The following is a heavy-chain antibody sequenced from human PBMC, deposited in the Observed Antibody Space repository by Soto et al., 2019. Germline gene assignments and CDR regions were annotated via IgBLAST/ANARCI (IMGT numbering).Heavy chain of an antibody. V-gene: IGHV3-30*14. J-gene: IGHJ4*02. CDR2: ISYDGSNK. CDR1: GFTFSSYA. CDR3: ARDGQVATIGY. Sequence: GGSLRLSCAASGFTFSSYAMHWVRQAPGKGLEWVAVISYDGSNKYYADSVKGRFTISRDNSKNTLYLQMNSLRAEDTAVYYCARDGQVATIGYWGQGILVTVSS. D-gene: IGHD5-12*01.